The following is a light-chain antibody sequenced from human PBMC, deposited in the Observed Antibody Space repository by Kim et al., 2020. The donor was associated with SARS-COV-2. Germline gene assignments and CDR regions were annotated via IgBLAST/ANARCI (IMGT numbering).Light chain of an antibody. CDR3: QSYDSSLRVV. J-gene: IGLJ2*01. CDR2: GNS. CDR1: RSNIGAGYD. V-gene: IGLV1-40*01. Sequence: GQGGTHCCTGSRSNIGAGYDVPWYQQLPGTAPKLLIYGNSNRPSGVPDRFSGSKSGTSASLAITGLQAEDEADYYCQSYDSSLRVVFGGGTQLTVL.